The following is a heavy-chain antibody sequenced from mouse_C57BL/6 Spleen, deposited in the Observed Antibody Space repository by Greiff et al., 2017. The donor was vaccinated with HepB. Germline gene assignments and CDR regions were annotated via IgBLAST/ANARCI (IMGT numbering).Heavy chain of an antibody. V-gene: IGHV5-4*03. J-gene: IGHJ3*01. CDR2: ISDGGSYT. Sequence: DVMLVESGGGLVKPGGSLKLSCAASGFTFSSYAMSWVRQTPEKRLEWVATISDGGSYTYYPDNVKGRFTISRDNAKNNLYLQMSHLKSEDTAMYYCANAYYSNHLFAYWGQGTLVTVSA. CDR3: ANAYYSNHLFAY. D-gene: IGHD2-5*01. CDR1: GFTFSSYA.